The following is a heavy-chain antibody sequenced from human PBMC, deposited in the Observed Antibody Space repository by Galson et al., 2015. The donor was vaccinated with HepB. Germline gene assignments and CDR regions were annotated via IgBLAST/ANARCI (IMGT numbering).Heavy chain of an antibody. J-gene: IGHJ5*02. V-gene: IGHV5-51*01. Sequence: QSGAEVKKPGESLKISCKGSGYSFTSYWIGWVRQMPGKGLEWMGIIYPGDSDTRYSPSFQGQVTISADKSISTAYLQWSSLKASDTAMYYCARGSWERWLQSYNWFDPWGQGTLVTVSS. CDR1: GYSFTSYW. D-gene: IGHD5-24*01. CDR3: ARGSWERWLQSYNWFDP. CDR2: IYPGDSDT.